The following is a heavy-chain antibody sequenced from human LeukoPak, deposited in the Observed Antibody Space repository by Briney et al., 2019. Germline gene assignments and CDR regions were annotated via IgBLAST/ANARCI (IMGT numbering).Heavy chain of an antibody. CDR1: GFTFNYAW. J-gene: IGHJ4*02. Sequence: VGSRRLSCAASGFTFNYAWMTWVRQAPGKGLEWVGRIKSKSDGGTTDYAAPVKGRFTISRDDSKNTLYLQMNSLKTEDTAVYYCTDISGTTDYWGQGTLVTVSS. D-gene: IGHD1-7*01. CDR3: TDISGTTDY. CDR2: IKSKSDGGTT. V-gene: IGHV3-15*01.